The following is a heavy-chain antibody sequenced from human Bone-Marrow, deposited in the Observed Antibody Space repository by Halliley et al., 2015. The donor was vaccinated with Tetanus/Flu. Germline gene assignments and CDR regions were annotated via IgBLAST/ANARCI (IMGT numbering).Heavy chain of an antibody. CDR3: ARLFIGNYVRDY. Sequence: SLRLSCTASGFNFSDYYMTWIRQAPGKGLEWVSYISYSSSYINYADSVKGRFTVSRDNAKKSLYLEMKTLRAEDTAMYYCARLFIGNYVRDYWGQGTLVTVSS. V-gene: IGHV3-11*06. J-gene: IGHJ4*02. CDR1: GFNFSDYY. CDR2: ISYSSSYI. D-gene: IGHD3-16*01.